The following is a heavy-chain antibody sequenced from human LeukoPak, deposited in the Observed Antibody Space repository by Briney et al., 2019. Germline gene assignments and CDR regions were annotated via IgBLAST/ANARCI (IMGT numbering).Heavy chain of an antibody. CDR3: ARGGSGYDFDYYYYMDV. Sequence: SETLSLTCTVSGGSISSYYWSWIRQPAGKGLEWIGSIYYSGSTYYNPSLKSRVTISVDTSKNQFSLKLSSVTAADTAVYYCARGGSGYDFDYYYYMDVWGKGTTVTVSS. V-gene: IGHV4-4*07. J-gene: IGHJ6*03. CDR1: GGSISSYY. D-gene: IGHD5-12*01. CDR2: IYYSGST.